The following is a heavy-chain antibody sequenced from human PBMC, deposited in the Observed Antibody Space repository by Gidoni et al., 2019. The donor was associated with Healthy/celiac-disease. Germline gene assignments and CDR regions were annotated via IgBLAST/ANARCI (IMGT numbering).Heavy chain of an antibody. CDR2: ISSTSSTI. Sequence: EVQLVESGGGWLQPGRSLNLSWEAPGFPFSGNSMNWVRQAPGKVLELISYISSTSSTIYYADSAKGRFTISRDNAKNSLYRQMNSLSDDDTAVYYCARDRGSRDYYYYGMDVWGQGTTVTVSS. J-gene: IGHJ6*02. D-gene: IGHD5-12*01. V-gene: IGHV3-48*02. CDR3: ARDRGSRDYYYYGMDV. CDR1: GFPFSGNS.